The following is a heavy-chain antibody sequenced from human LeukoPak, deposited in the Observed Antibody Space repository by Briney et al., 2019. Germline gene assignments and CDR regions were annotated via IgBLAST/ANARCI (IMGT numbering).Heavy chain of an antibody. V-gene: IGHV1-24*01. Sequence: GASVKVSCKVSGYTLTELSMHWVRQAPGKGLEWMGGFDPEDGETIYAQKFQGRVTMTEDTSTDTAYMELSSLRSEDTAVYYCATSAGFDWLLWEYDYWGQGTLVTVSS. CDR3: ATSAGFDWLLWEYDY. CDR1: GYTLTELS. D-gene: IGHD3-9*01. CDR2: FDPEDGET. J-gene: IGHJ4*02.